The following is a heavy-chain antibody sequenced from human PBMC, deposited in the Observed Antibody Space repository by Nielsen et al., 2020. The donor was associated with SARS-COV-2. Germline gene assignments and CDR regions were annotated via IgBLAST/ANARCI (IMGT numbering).Heavy chain of an antibody. Sequence: SVKVSCKASGGTFSSYAISWVRQAPGQGLEWMGGIIPIFGTANYAQKFQGRVTITADESTSTAYMELSSLRSEDTAVYYCARDSSGWYALTTYYYYGMDVWGQGTTVTVSS. CDR2: IIPIFGTA. CDR3: ARDSSGWYALTTYYYYGMDV. CDR1: GGTFSSYA. D-gene: IGHD6-19*01. V-gene: IGHV1-69*13. J-gene: IGHJ6*02.